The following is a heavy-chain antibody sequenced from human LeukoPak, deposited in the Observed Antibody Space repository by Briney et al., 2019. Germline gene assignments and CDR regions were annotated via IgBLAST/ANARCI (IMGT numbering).Heavy chain of an antibody. CDR3: ARVGYDYVWGSYRTNDAFDI. CDR1: GGSFSGYY. D-gene: IGHD3-16*02. CDR2: INHSGST. V-gene: IGHV4-34*01. Sequence: PSETLSLTCAVYGGSFSGYYWSWIRQPPGKGLEWIGEINHSGSTNYNPSLKSRVTISVDTSKNQFSLKLSSVTAADTAVYYCARVGYDYVWGSYRTNDAFDIWGQGTMVTVSS. J-gene: IGHJ3*02.